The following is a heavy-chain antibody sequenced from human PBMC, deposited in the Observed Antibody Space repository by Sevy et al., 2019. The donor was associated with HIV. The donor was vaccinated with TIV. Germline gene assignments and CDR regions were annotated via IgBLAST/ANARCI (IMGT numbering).Heavy chain of an antibody. J-gene: IGHJ4*02. CDR3: AKGRQLVSGRFGTYYDS. D-gene: IGHD6-13*01. V-gene: IGHV3-48*01. CDR2: ISSTSSAI. CDR1: GLTFGTYS. Sequence: GGSLRLSCAASGLTFGTYSMNWVRQAPGKGLEWVSYISSTSSAIYYADSVKGRFTISRDNAKNSLYLQMNSLRAEDTAVYYCAKGRQLVSGRFGTYYDSWGQGTLVTVSS.